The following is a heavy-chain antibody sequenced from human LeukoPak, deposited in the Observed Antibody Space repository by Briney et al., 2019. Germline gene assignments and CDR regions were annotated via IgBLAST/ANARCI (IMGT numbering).Heavy chain of an antibody. CDR3: ARDSPYSSGWGEGRYFDL. D-gene: IGHD6-19*01. CDR1: GGSISSYC. Sequence: SETLSLTCTVCGGSISSYCWSWSRQPPGKGLEWIGYIYYSGSTNYNPSLKSRVTISVDTSKNQFSLKLSSVTAADTAVYYCARDSPYSSGWGEGRYFDLWGRGALVTVSS. CDR2: IYYSGST. V-gene: IGHV4-59*01. J-gene: IGHJ2*01.